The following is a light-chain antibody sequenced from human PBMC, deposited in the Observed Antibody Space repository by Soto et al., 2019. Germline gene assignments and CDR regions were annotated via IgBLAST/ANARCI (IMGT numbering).Light chain of an antibody. Sequence: EIVLTQSPGTLSLSPGERATLSCRARQSVSSSYLAWYQQKPGQAPRHLIYGASSRATGIPDRFSGSGSGTDFTLTISRLEPEDFAVYYCQQYGSSTLTFGQGTKVEIK. V-gene: IGKV3-20*01. CDR1: QSVSSSY. J-gene: IGKJ1*01. CDR3: QQYGSSTLT. CDR2: GAS.